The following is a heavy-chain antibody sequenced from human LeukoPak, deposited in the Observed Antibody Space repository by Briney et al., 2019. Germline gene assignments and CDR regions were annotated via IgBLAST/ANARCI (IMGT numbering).Heavy chain of an antibody. CDR2: INHSGST. V-gene: IGHV4-34*09. Sequence: SETLSLTCAVYGGSFSGYYWSWIRQPPGKGLEWIGEINHSGSTNYNPSLKSRVTISVDTSKNQFSLKLSSVTAADTAVYYCARGPLGDSSGYHDYWYFDLWGRGTLVTVSS. D-gene: IGHD3-22*01. CDR3: ARGPLGDSSGYHDYWYFDL. J-gene: IGHJ2*01. CDR1: GGSFSGYY.